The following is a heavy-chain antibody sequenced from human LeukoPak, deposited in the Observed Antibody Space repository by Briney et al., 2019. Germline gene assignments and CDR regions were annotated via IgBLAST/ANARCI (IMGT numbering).Heavy chain of an antibody. CDR1: GFTFSSYS. CDR3: ARAVGYCSSTSCFYDAFDI. J-gene: IGHJ3*02. Sequence: GGSLRLSCAASGFTFSSYSMNWVRQAPGKGLEWASSISSSSSYIYYADSVKGRFTISRDNAKNSLYLQMNSLRAEDTAVYYCARAVGYCSSTSCFYDAFDIWGQGTMVTVSS. V-gene: IGHV3-21*01. D-gene: IGHD2-2*01. CDR2: ISSSSSYI.